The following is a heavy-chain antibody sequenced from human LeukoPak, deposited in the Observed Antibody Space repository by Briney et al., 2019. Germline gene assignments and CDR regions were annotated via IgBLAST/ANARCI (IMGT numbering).Heavy chain of an antibody. J-gene: IGHJ6*03. CDR2: IYTSGST. CDR3: ARRYCSSTSCYGDYMDV. D-gene: IGHD2-2*01. CDR1: GGSISSYY. V-gene: IGHV4-4*07. Sequence: SETLSLTCTVSGGSISSYYWSWIRQPAGKGLEWIGRIYTSGSTNYNPSLKSRVTISVDTSKNQFSLKLSSVTAADTAVYYCARRYCSSTSCYGDYMDVWGKGTTVTVSS.